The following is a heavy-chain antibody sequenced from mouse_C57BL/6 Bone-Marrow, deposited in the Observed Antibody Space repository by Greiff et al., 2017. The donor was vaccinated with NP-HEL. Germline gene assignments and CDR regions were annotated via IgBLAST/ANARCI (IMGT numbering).Heavy chain of an antibody. CDR2: IYPRSGNT. CDR3: ARNGSNCWYVDV. CDR1: GYTFTSYG. D-gene: IGHD1-1*01. Sequence: VQLQQSGAELARPGASVKLSCKASGYTFTSYGISWVKQRTGQGLEWIGEIYPRSGNTYYNEKFKGKATLTADKSSSTAYMELRSLTSEDSAVYFCARNGSNCWYVDVWGTGTTVTVSS. V-gene: IGHV1-81*01. J-gene: IGHJ1*03.